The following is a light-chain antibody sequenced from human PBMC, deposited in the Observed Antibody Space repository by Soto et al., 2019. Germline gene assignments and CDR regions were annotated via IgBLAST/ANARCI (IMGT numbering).Light chain of an antibody. Sequence: DIQMTQSPSSLSASVGDRVTITCRARQTVGTFLNWYQQRPGRAPNLLIYAASNLPTGVPSRFSGSGSGRDFTLTINSLQPEDFGTYYCQHRYSIRSWTFGQGTKVDIK. J-gene: IGKJ1*01. CDR2: AAS. V-gene: IGKV1-39*01. CDR1: QTVGTF. CDR3: QHRYSIRSWT.